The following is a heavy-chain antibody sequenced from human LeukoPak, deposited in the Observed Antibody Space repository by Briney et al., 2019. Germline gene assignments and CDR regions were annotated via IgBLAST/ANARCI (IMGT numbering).Heavy chain of an antibody. CDR1: GNYW. D-gene: IGHD5-18*01. CDR2: INSDGSWA. J-gene: IGHJ6*02. CDR3: ARGTGYSYGSHYYYYYGMDV. V-gene: IGHV3-74*01. Sequence: GGSLRLSCAASGNYWMHWVRQAPGKGLVWVSHINSDGSWASYADSVKGRFTISKDNAKNTVYLQMNSLRAEDTAVYYCARGTGYSYGSHYYYYYGMDVWGQGTTVTVSS.